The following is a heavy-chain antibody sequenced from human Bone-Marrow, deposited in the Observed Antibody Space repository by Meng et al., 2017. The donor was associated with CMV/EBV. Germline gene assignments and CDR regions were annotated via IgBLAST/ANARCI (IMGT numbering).Heavy chain of an antibody. V-gene: IGHV3-74*01. J-gene: IGHJ6*02. D-gene: IGHD3-3*01. CDR3: ARDRRWVFGVVIYPYGMDV. CDR2: INSDGSST. CDR1: GFTFSSYW. Sequence: GEYLKISCAASGFTFSSYWMHWVRQAPGKGLVWVSRINSDGSSTSYADSVKGRFTISRDNAKNTLYLQMNSLRAEDTAVYYCARDRRWVFGVVIYPYGMDVWGQGTTVTVSS.